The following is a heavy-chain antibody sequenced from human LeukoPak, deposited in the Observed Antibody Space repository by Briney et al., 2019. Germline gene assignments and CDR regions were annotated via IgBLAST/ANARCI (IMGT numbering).Heavy chain of an antibody. CDR3: AKGAAYGDT. CDR2: IIPTFDTP. J-gene: IGHJ4*02. V-gene: IGHV1-69*05. CDR1: GGTVSNFA. Sequence: GSSVKVSCKASGGTVSNFAITWVRQAPGLGLEWMGAIIPTFDTPNYAQKIQGRVTITTDESTSTAYMELSSLRSEDTAMYYCAKGAAYGDTWGQGTLVTVSS. D-gene: IGHD4-17*01.